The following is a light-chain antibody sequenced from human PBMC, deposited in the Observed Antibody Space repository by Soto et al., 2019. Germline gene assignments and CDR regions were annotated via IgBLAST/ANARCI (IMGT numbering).Light chain of an antibody. CDR1: QSISRY. CDR2: DAS. Sequence: IGLAQSACSRSLYPGETATPSCRASQSISRYLAWYQQKPGQAPRLLIHDASIRATGIPARFRGGGSETDFTLTISSLAPEDFAIYYCQQRGTWPRVTFGGGTKVDIK. V-gene: IGKV3-11*01. J-gene: IGKJ4*01. CDR3: QQRGTWPRVT.